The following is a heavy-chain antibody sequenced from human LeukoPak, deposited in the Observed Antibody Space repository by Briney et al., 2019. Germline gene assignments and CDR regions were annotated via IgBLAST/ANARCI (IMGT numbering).Heavy chain of an antibody. CDR2: ISGSGGST. D-gene: IGHD3-9*01. CDR3: AKTLRYFDWPPEGDY. V-gene: IGHV3-23*01. Sequence: GGSLRLSCAASGFTFRSYAMSWVRQAPGKGLEWVSAISGSGGSTYYADSVKGRFTISRDNSKNTLYLQMNSLRAEDTAVYYCAKTLRYFDWPPEGDYWGQGTLVTVSS. CDR1: GFTFRSYA. J-gene: IGHJ4*02.